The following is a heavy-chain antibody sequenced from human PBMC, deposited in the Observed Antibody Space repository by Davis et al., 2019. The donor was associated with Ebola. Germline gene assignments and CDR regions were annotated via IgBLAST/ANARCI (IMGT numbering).Heavy chain of an antibody. CDR1: GFTFDDYR. D-gene: IGHD3-3*01. J-gene: IGHJ6*02. V-gene: IGHV3-11*01. CDR3: ARDQRISILGVEVYYYYGMDF. CDR2: ISNSGSSI. Sequence: GGSLRLSCAASGFTFDDYRMSWIRQAPGKGLEWVSSISNSGSSIYYADSVKGRFTISRDNAKNFLYLQMNSLRAEDTAVYLCARDQRISILGVEVYYYYGMDFWGQGTTVTVSS.